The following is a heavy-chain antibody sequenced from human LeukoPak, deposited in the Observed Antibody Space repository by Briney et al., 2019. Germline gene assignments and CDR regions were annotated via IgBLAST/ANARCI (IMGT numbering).Heavy chain of an antibody. CDR2: INNGGSPT. CDR3: TRDPGFSSNWYKGVS. V-gene: IGHV3-48*02. CDR1: GFIFSDFS. J-gene: IGHJ5*02. Sequence: PGGSLRLSCVASGFIFSDFSMNWVRQAPGKGLEWISNINNGGSPTNYADPVRGRFTISRDNAENSLYLQMNSLRDEDTAVYYCTRDPGFSSNWYKGVSWGQGTPVTVSS. D-gene: IGHD6-13*01.